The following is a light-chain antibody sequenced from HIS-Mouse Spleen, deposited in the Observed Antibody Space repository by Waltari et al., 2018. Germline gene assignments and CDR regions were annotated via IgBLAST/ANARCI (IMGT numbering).Light chain of an antibody. CDR3: CSYAGSSTWV. CDR1: SRDVGSYNL. CDR2: EGS. V-gene: IGLV2-23*01. Sequence: QSALTQPASVSGSPGQSNTISCTGTSRDVGSYNLVSWYQQHPGKAPKLMIYEGSKRPSGVSNRFSGSKSGNTASLTISGLQAEDEADYYCCSYAGSSTWVFGGGTKLTVL. J-gene: IGLJ3*02.